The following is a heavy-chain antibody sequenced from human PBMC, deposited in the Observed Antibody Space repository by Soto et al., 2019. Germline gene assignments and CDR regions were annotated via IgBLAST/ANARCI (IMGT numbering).Heavy chain of an antibody. V-gene: IGHV4-59*01. Sequence: QVQLQESGPGLVKPSETLSLTCTVSGGSISSYYWSWIRQPPGKGLEWIGYIYYSGSTNYNPSLRSRVTISVDTSKNQFSLKLSSVTAADTAVYYCARAGREPYFDLWGRGTLVTVSS. CDR3: ARAGREPYFDL. J-gene: IGHJ2*01. CDR2: IYYSGST. CDR1: GGSISSYY.